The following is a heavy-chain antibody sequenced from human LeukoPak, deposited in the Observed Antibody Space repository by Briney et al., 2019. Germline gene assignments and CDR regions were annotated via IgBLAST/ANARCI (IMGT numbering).Heavy chain of an antibody. CDR1: GYTLTELS. CDR2: FDPEDGET. J-gene: IGHJ4*02. V-gene: IGHV1-24*01. D-gene: IGHD6-13*01. Sequence: ASVKVSCKVSGYTLTELSMHWVRQAPGKGLEWMGGFDPEDGETIYAQKFQGRVTMTEDTSTDTAYMELSSLRSEDTAVHYCATQGSSSWYFDYWGQGTLVTVSS. CDR3: ATQGSSSWYFDY.